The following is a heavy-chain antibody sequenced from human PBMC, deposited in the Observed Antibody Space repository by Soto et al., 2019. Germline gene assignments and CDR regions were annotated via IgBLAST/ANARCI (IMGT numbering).Heavy chain of an antibody. V-gene: IGHV4-34*01. CDR1: GGSFSGYY. CDR2: VYHSGDT. CDR3: ARGRSSWGRGLVDY. Sequence: PSETLSLTCAVDGGSFSGYYWTWIRQPPWNGLEWIGEVYHSGDTSYNPSLKSRVTISADTSKNLFSLTVFSVTAADTAVYYCARGRSSWGRGLVDYWGQGTQVTVSS. D-gene: IGHD6-13*01. J-gene: IGHJ4*02.